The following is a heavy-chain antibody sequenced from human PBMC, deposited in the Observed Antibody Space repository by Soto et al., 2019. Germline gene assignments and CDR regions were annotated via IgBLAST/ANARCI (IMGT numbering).Heavy chain of an antibody. Sequence: QVQLQESGPGLVKPSQTLSLTCTVSGGSIRTGGYYWSWIRQLPGEGLEWIGYIYYSGTSYYNPSLNSRVSISVDTSKNQFSLNLSSVNAADTAVYYCARTRYCSTTSCYGDFDCWGQGTLVTVSS. J-gene: IGHJ4*02. CDR3: ARTRYCSTTSCYGDFDC. CDR1: GGSIRTGGYY. CDR2: IYYSGTS. V-gene: IGHV4-31*03. D-gene: IGHD2-2*01.